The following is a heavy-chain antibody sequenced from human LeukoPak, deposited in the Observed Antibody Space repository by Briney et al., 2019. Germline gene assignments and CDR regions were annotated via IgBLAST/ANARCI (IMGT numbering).Heavy chain of an antibody. CDR3: ARGAISGYVY. J-gene: IGHJ4*02. Sequence: PSETLSLTCTVSGGSISSYYWSWIRQPPGKGLEWIGYTYYSGSTNYNPSLKSRVTISVDTSKNQFSLRLSSVTAADTAVYYCARGAISGYVYWGQGTLVTVSS. CDR2: TYYSGST. CDR1: GGSISSYY. V-gene: IGHV4-59*01. D-gene: IGHD5-12*01.